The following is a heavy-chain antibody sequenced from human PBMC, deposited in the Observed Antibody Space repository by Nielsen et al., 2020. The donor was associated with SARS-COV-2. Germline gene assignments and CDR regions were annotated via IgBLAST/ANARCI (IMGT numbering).Heavy chain of an antibody. J-gene: IGHJ6*02. V-gene: IGHV1-18*01. D-gene: IGHD3-3*01. CDR2: ISAYNGNT. Sequence: ASVKVSCKASGYTFTSYGIRWVRQAPGQGLEWMGWISAYNGNTNYAQKLQGRVTMTTDTSTSTAYMELRSLRSDDTAVYYCARGHWNFGVVLSYYYYYGMDVWGQGTTVTVSS. CDR3: ARGHWNFGVVLSYYYYYGMDV. CDR1: GYTFTSYG.